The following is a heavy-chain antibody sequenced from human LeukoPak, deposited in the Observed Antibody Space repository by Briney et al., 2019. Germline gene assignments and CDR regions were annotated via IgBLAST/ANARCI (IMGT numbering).Heavy chain of an antibody. CDR1: GYTFTSYG. D-gene: IGHD3-16*01. CDR2: ISAYNGNT. V-gene: IGHV1-18*01. CDR3: ARDWGGVGDYSETDLDY. J-gene: IGHJ4*02. Sequence: GASVTVSCKASGYTFTSYGISWVRQAPGQGLEWMGWISAYNGNTNYAQKLQGRVTMTTDTSTSTAYMELRSLRSDDTAVYYCARDWGGVGDYSETDLDYWGQGTLVTVSS.